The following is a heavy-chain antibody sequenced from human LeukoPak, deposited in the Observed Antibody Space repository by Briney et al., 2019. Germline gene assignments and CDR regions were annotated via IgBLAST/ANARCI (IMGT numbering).Heavy chain of an antibody. V-gene: IGHV4-39*07. Sequence: SSETLSLTCTVSGGSISSTNYYWGWIRQPPGKGLERIGSISYSGGTYYNPSLKSRVTISVNTSKNQFSLKLSSVTAADTAVFYCVRDSRVPYFYMDVWGKGTTVTVSS. CDR2: ISYSGGT. D-gene: IGHD2-21*01. CDR1: GGSISSTNYY. J-gene: IGHJ6*03. CDR3: VRDSRVPYFYMDV.